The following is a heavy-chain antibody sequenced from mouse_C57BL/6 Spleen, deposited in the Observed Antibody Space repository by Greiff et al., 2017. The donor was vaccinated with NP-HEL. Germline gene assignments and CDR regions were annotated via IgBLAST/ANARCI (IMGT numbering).Heavy chain of an antibody. J-gene: IGHJ3*01. CDR2: IHPNSGST. CDR1: GYTFTSYW. Sequence: QVQLQQPGAELVKPGASVKLSCKASGYTFTSYWMHWVKQRPGQGLEWIGMIHPNSGSTNYNEKFKSKATLTVDKSSSTAYMQLSSLTSEDAAVYYCAREEGLLWCYWGQGTLVTVSA. V-gene: IGHV1-64*01. D-gene: IGHD2-13*01. CDR3: AREEGLLWCY.